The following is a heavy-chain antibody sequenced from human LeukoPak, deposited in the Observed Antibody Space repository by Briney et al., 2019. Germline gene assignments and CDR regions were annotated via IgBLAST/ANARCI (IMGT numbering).Heavy chain of an antibody. CDR3: ASIAVAGTVAEYFQH. Sequence: GESLKISCKGSGYSFTSYWIGWVRQMPGKGLEWMGIIYPGDSDTRYSPSFQSQVTISADKSISTAYLQWSSLKASDTAMYYCASIAVAGTVAEYFQHWGQGTLVTVSS. J-gene: IGHJ1*01. CDR1: GYSFTSYW. D-gene: IGHD6-19*01. CDR2: IYPGDSDT. V-gene: IGHV5-51*01.